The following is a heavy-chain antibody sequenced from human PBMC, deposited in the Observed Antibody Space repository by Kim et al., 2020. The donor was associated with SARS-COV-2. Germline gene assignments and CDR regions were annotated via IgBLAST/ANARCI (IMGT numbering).Heavy chain of an antibody. J-gene: IGHJ4*02. D-gene: IGHD3-3*01. Sequence: GGSLRLSCAASGFTFSGYEMNWVRQAPGKGLEWVSYITSSGSTIYYADSVKGRFTISRDNAKNSLYLQMNSLRAEDTAVYYCARARARITIFGVVPPGVDYWGQGTLVTVSA. CDR3: ARARARITIFGVVPPGVDY. V-gene: IGHV3-48*03. CDR1: GFTFSGYE. CDR2: ITSSGSTI.